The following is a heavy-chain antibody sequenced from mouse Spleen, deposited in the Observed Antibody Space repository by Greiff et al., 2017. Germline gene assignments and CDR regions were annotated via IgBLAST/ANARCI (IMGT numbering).Heavy chain of an antibody. CDR1: GFTFSSYA. D-gene: IGHD1-1*01. V-gene: IGHV5-9-1*01. CDR2: ISSGGSYT. J-gene: IGHJ2*01. Sequence: EVKLQESGGGLVKPGGSLKLSCAASGFTFSSYAMSWVRQTPEKRLEWVATISSGGSYTYYPDSVKGRFTISRDNAKNTLYQQMSSLRSEDTAMYYWARGGRRGSRDYFDYWGQGTTLTVSS. CDR3: ARGGRRGSRDYFDY.